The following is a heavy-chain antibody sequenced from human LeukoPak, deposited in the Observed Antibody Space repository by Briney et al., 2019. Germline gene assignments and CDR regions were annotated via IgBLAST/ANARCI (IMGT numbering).Heavy chain of an antibody. V-gene: IGHV3-64D*06. CDR2: ITTNGRST. CDR3: VRDLT. Sequence: PGGSLRLSCSASGFSFSTSAMHWVRQAPGKGPQFVSAITTNGRSTYYADSVKGRFTISRDNSKSTLDPQMSSLRAEDTAVYYCVRDLTWGQGTLVTVSS. CDR1: GFSFSTSA. D-gene: IGHD4/OR15-4a*01. J-gene: IGHJ4*02.